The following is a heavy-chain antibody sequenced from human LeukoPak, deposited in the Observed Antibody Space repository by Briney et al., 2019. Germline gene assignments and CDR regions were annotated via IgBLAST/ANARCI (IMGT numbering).Heavy chain of an antibody. D-gene: IGHD4-11*01. CDR2: INPSGGST. CDR3: ARDEQETTVTDGFDY. V-gene: IGHV1-46*01. J-gene: IGHJ4*02. CDR1: GYTFTSYY. Sequence: ASVKVSCKASGYTFTSYYMHWVRQAPGQGLEWMGIINPSGGSTSYAQKFQGRVTMTRDTPTSTVYMELSSLRSEDTAVYYCARDEQETTVTDGFDYWGQGTLVTVSS.